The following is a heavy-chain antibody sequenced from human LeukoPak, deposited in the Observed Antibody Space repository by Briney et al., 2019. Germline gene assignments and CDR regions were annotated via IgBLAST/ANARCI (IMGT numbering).Heavy chain of an antibody. CDR2: IHYSGIT. CDR1: GASISSHY. Sequence: SETLSLTCTVSGASISSHYWSWIRQPPGRGLEWIGYIHYSGITSYDPSLKSRVTISVDTSKSQFSLNLSSVIAADTAVYYCARVYDYGKFDYWGPGTLVTVSS. CDR3: ARVYDYGKFDY. J-gene: IGHJ4*02. D-gene: IGHD4/OR15-4a*01. V-gene: IGHV4-59*11.